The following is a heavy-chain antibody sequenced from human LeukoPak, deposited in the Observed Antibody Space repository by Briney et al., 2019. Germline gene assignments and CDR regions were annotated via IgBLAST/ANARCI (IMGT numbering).Heavy chain of an antibody. CDR2: LRYDGSNK. CDR3: AKLGRVVVVPAAYYDY. D-gene: IGHD2-2*01. Sequence: GSLRLSCAASGFPFRSYGMHWVRQAPGKGLGWGAFLRYDGSNKYYADSVKGRFTISRDNSKNTLYLQMNSLRAEDTAVYYCAKLGRVVVVPAAYYDYWGQGTLVTVSS. J-gene: IGHJ4*02. CDR1: GFPFRSYG. V-gene: IGHV3-30*02.